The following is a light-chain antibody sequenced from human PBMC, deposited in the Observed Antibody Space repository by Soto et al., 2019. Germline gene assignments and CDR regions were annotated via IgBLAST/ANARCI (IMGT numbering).Light chain of an antibody. V-gene: IGKV1-5*03. CDR1: QNIHTW. CDR2: AAS. J-gene: IGKJ1*01. CDR3: QQHESYPRT. Sequence: DIQMTQSPSTLSASVDDRVTITRRARQNIHTWLAWYQHKPGKAPSLLIYAASSLEGGVPSRVSGSGCGTEFTLTVSRLQPDDFATYYCQQHESYPRTFGQGTKVEMK.